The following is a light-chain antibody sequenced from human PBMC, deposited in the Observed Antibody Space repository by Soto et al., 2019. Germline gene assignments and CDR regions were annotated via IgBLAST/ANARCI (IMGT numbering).Light chain of an antibody. CDR2: RAS. Sequence: DLQMTQSPSSVSASLGDRVTITCRASQDINNWLAWYQQKPGKAPTLLIYRASTLHTGVPSRFSGGGSGTDFTLTISGLQPEDCATYYCQQANSFPLTFGGGTKVEIK. J-gene: IGKJ4*02. V-gene: IGKV1-12*01. CDR1: QDINNW. CDR3: QQANSFPLT.